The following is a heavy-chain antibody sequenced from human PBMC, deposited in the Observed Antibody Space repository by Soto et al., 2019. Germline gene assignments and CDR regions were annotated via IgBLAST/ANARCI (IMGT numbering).Heavy chain of an antibody. CDR1: CDSISSYY. J-gene: IGHJ3*02. CDR3: ARETDSGTYYTFDI. CDR2: IYDSGNT. V-gene: IGHV4-59*01. D-gene: IGHD1-26*01. Sequence: SETLSLTCTVSCDSISSYYWSWIRQPPGKGLEWIGNIYDSGNTNYKPSLKSRVTISIDTSKNQFSLKLISVTAADTAVYYCARETDSGTYYTFDIWGQGTMVTVSS.